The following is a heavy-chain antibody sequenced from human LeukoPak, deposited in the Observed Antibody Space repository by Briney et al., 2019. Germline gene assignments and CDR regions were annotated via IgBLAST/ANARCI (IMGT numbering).Heavy chain of an antibody. J-gene: IGHJ4*02. CDR2: ISAYNGNT. D-gene: IGHD3-22*01. Sequence: ASVKVSCKASGYTFTSYGISWVRQAPGQGLEWMGWISAYNGNTNYAQKFQGRVTITADKSTSTAYMELSSLRSEDTAVYYCARATSVTYYYDSSPDYWGQGTLVTVSS. V-gene: IGHV1-18*01. CDR1: GYTFTSYG. CDR3: ARATSVTYYYDSSPDY.